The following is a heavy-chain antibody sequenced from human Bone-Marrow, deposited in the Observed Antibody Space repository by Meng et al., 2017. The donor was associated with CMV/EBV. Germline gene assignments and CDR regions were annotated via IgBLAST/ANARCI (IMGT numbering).Heavy chain of an antibody. CDR3: TTPGIAVF. J-gene: IGHJ4*02. V-gene: IGHV3-49*04. Sequence: GGSLRLSCTASGFIFGDYLMGWVRQAPGKGPEWAGVIRKNGYGGTTEYAASVRGRVSISRDDSKSIAYLQVNSLKTEDTAVYYCTTPGIAVFWGQGTLVTVSS. CDR1: GFIFGDYL. D-gene: IGHD6-19*01. CDR2: IRKNGYGGTT.